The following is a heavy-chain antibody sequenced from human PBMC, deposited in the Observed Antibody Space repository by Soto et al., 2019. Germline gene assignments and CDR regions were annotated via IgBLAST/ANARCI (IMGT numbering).Heavy chain of an antibody. J-gene: IGHJ3*02. CDR2: INWNGGST. CDR1: GFTFDDYG. V-gene: IGHV3-20*01. Sequence: AGGSLRLSCAASGFTFDDYGMSWVRQAPGKGLEWVSGINWNGGSTGYADSVKGRFTISRDNAKNSLYLQMNSLRAEDTALYHCERDRGDSLLDAFDIWGQGTMVTVSS. CDR3: ERDRGDSLLDAFDI. D-gene: IGHD2-21*02.